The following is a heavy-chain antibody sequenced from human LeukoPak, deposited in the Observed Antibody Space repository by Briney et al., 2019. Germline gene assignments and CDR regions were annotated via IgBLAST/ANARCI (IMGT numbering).Heavy chain of an antibody. V-gene: IGHV3-53*01. Sequence: PGEPLRLSCAASGFSVSNKYMSWVRQAPGKGLEWVSVIYTGGDTYYADSVKGRFTISRDNAKNSLYLQMNSLRAEDTAVYYCARSGPKAGYCSSTSCQTSFDYWGQGTLVTVSS. CDR3: ARSGPKAGYCSSTSCQTSFDY. J-gene: IGHJ4*02. D-gene: IGHD2-2*01. CDR2: IYTGGDT. CDR1: GFSVSNKY.